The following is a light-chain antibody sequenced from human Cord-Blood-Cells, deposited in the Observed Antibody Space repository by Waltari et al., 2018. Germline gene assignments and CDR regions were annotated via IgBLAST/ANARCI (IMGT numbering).Light chain of an antibody. J-gene: IGKJ1*01. CDR2: DAS. CDR3: QQYNSYWT. Sequence: IQITQSPSTLSSSVGDRVTITCRASQSISSWLAWYQQKPEKAPKLLIYDASSLERGVPSRFSGSGSGTEFTLTISSLQYDDFETYYCQQYNSYWTLGQGTKVEIK. V-gene: IGKV1-5*01. CDR1: QSISSW.